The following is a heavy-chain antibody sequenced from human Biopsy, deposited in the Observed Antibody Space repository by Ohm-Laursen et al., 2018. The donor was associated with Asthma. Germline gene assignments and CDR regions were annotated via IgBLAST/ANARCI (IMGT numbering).Heavy chain of an antibody. CDR2: MYSSGST. D-gene: IGHD1-26*01. Sequence: SETLSLTCTVSGGSISSYYWSWIRQPPGRGLEWIGYMYSSGSTNYNPSLKSRVTISVDTSKNQFSLKLSSVTAADTAVYYCVRGSSGGSYYTSLGYWGQGTLVTVSS. CDR1: GGSISSYY. V-gene: IGHV4-59*01. J-gene: IGHJ4*02. CDR3: VRGSSGGSYYTSLGY.